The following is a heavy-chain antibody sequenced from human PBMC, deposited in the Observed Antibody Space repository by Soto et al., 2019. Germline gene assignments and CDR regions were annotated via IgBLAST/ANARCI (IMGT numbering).Heavy chain of an antibody. CDR2: ISSDGSNK. CDR3: PKGARSSGYNPFHY. V-gene: IGHV3-30*18. CDR1: GFTFSSYG. Sequence: QVQMVESGGDVVQPGRSLRLSCEASGFTFSSYGMHWVRQAPGKGLEWVAVISSDGSNKYYTDSVKGRFTISRDSSKNTVYLQMNSLRTEDTAVYYCPKGARSSGYNPFHYWGQRTLVTVSS. D-gene: IGHD5-12*01. J-gene: IGHJ4*02.